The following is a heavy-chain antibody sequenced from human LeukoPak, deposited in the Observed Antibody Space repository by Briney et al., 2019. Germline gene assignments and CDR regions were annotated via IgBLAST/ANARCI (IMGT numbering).Heavy chain of an antibody. CDR1: GFTFSNYA. CDR3: AKSRGSYWVPEFDY. Sequence: GGTLRLSCAASGFTFSNYAMSWVRQAPGKGLEWVSDISGSGDSTNYADSVKGRFTISRDNSKNTLYLQMNSLRAEDTAIYYCAKSRGSYWVPEFDYWGQGTLVTVSS. D-gene: IGHD1-26*01. V-gene: IGHV3-23*01. J-gene: IGHJ4*02. CDR2: ISGSGDST.